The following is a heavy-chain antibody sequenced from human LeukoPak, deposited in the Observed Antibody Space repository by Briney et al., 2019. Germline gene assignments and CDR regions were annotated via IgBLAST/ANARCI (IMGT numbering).Heavy chain of an antibody. J-gene: IGHJ4*02. D-gene: IGHD3-16*01. Sequence: GRSLRLSCAASGFTFSSYGMHWVRQAPGKGLEWVAVISYDGSNKYYADSVKGRFTISRDNSKNTLYLQMNSLRAEDTAVYYCAKDGNDYVWGSLYYFDYWGQGTLVTVSS. CDR1: GFTFSSYG. CDR3: AKDGNDYVWGSLYYFDY. CDR2: ISYDGSNK. V-gene: IGHV3-30*18.